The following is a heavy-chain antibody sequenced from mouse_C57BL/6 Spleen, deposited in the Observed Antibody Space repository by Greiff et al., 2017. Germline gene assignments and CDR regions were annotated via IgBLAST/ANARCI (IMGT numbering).Heavy chain of an antibody. CDR1: GYTFTDHI. D-gene: IGHD1-1*01. J-gene: IGHJ1*03. Sequence: QVQLQQSGAELASPGASVTLSCKASGYTFTDHIMNWVNNRTEQGLEWIGRIYPVSGETNYNQKFLGKATFAVARSSSTVYMVLNSLTSEDPAVYYCGKVVATWYFDVWGTGTTVTVSS. CDR2: IYPVSGET. V-gene: IGHV1-11*01. CDR3: GKVVATWYFDV.